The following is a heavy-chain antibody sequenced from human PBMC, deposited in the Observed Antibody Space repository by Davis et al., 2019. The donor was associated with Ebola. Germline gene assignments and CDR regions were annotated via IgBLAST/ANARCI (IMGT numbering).Heavy chain of an antibody. D-gene: IGHD3-22*01. J-gene: IGHJ2*01. Sequence: MPSETLSLTCTVSGGSISSGGYYWSWIRQHPGKGLEWIGYIYYSGSTYYNPSLKSRVTISVDTSKNQFSLKLSSVTAADTAVYYCARDPSLYSSGYQSYWYFDLWGRGTLVTVPS. CDR2: IYYSGST. CDR3: ARDPSLYSSGYQSYWYFDL. V-gene: IGHV4-31*03. CDR1: GGSISSGGYY.